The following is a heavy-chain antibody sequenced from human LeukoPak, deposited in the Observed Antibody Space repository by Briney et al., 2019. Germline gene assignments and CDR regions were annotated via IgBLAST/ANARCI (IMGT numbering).Heavy chain of an antibody. CDR2: IIPIFGTA. J-gene: IGHJ6*03. V-gene: IGHV1-69*05. D-gene: IGHD3-3*01. CDR1: GGTFISYA. CDR3: ASNTIFGVVHYYYYMDV. Sequence: GASLKVSCKASGGTFISYASSWVGQAPGQGLEWMGGIIPIFGTANYAQKFQGRVTITTDESTSTAYMELSSLRSEDTAVYYCASNTIFGVVHYYYYMDVWGKGTTVTVSS.